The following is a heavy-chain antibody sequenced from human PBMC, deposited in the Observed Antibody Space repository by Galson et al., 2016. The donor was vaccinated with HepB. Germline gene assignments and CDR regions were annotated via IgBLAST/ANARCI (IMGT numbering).Heavy chain of an antibody. CDR1: GYSFTGSW. J-gene: IGHJ5*02. CDR2: IDPSDSHT. D-gene: IGHD1-26*01. V-gene: IGHV5-10-1*01. CDR3: ARHGGIVGVNIMSNWFDP. Sequence: QSGAEVKKPGESLRISCKASGYSFTGSWITWVRQMPGKGLDWLGRIDPSDSHTNYSPSFQGHVTISADKSLSTVYLQWSSLKASDTSIYYCARHGGIVGVNIMSNWFDPWGQGTLVTVSS.